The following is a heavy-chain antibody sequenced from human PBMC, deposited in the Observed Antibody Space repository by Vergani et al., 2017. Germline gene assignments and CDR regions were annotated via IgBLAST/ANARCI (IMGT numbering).Heavy chain of an antibody. CDR2: IYYSGST. V-gene: IGHV4-39*01. J-gene: IGHJ5*02. CDR3: ARQEAAAGNWFDP. CDR1: GGSISSSSYY. D-gene: IGHD6-13*01. Sequence: QLQLQESGPGLVKPSETLPLTCTVSGGSISSSSYYWGWIRQPPGKGLEWIGSIYYSGSTYYNPSLKSRVTISVDTSKNQFSLKLSSVTAADTAVYYCARQEAAAGNWFDPWGQGTLVTVSS.